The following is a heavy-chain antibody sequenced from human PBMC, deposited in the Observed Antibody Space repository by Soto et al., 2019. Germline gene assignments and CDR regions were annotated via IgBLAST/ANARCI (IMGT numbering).Heavy chain of an antibody. CDR1: GGSISSYY. J-gene: IGHJ6*03. V-gene: IGHV4-59*08. D-gene: IGHD3-22*01. CDR3: ARHRMTFMRVYYMDV. Sequence: QVQLQESGPGLVKPSETLSLTCTVSGGSISSYYWSWIRQPPGKGLEWIGYIYYSGSTNYNPSLKIRVTISVDTSKNQFSLKLSSVTAADTAVYYCARHRMTFMRVYYMDVWGKGTTVTVSS. CDR2: IYYSGST.